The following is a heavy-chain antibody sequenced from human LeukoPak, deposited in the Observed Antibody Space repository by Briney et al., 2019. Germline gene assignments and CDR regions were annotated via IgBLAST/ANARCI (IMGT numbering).Heavy chain of an antibody. CDR2: ISYDGSNK. J-gene: IGHJ1*01. Sequence: GGSLRLSCAASGFTFSSYGMHWVSQAPGKGLEWVAVISYDGSNKYYADSVKGRSTISRDNSKNTLYLQMNSLRAEDTAVYYCAKGLDYYDSSGYPGQHWGQGTLVTVSS. CDR3: AKGLDYYDSSGYPGQH. CDR1: GFTFSSYG. V-gene: IGHV3-30*18. D-gene: IGHD3-22*01.